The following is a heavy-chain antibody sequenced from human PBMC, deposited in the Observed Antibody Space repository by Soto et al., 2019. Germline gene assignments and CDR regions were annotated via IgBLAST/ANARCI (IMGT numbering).Heavy chain of an antibody. D-gene: IGHD6-19*01. CDR1: GASVSSHH. J-gene: IGHJ4*02. V-gene: IGHV4-59*08. CDR3: AAYRRGEGGRGY. Sequence: QVQLPESGPGVVKPSETLSLTCTVSGASVSSHHWTWIRQPPGKGLEWIGDYSDSASYSPSLKSRVTISADTSKNQCSLNLSSVTAADTAVYYCAAYRRGEGGRGYWGQGTLVTVSS. CDR2: DYSDSA.